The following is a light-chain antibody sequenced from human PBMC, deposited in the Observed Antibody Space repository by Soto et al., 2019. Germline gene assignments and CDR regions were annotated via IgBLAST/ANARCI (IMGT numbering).Light chain of an antibody. CDR2: DAS. V-gene: IGKV3-11*01. CDR1: QSVSSY. Sequence: EIVLTQSPATLSLSPGETATLSCRASQSVSSYLAWYQQKPGQAPRLLIYDASNRATGIPARFSGSGSGTDFTLTISSLEPEDFAVYYCQQRSNYGTFGQGTKVEIK. CDR3: QQRSNYGT. J-gene: IGKJ1*01.